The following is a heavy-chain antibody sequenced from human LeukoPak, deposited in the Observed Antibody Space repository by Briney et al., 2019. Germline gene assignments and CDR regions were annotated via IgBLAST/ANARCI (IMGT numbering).Heavy chain of an antibody. Sequence: PSETLSLTCTVPGGSISSYYWSWIRQPPGKGLEWIGYIYYSGSTNYNPSLKSRVTISVDTSKNQFSLKLSSVTAADTAVYYCARTGTTVVTPASWFDPWGQGTLVTVSS. CDR3: ARTGTTVVTPASWFDP. CDR1: GGSISSYY. D-gene: IGHD4-23*01. CDR2: IYYSGST. V-gene: IGHV4-59*01. J-gene: IGHJ5*02.